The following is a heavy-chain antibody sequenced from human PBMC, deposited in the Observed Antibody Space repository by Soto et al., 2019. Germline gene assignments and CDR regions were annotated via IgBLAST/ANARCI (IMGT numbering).Heavy chain of an antibody. D-gene: IGHD2-8*01. V-gene: IGHV3-33*01. CDR3: ARDDLYSGNGMDV. CDR1: GFTFSNYG. Sequence: QVQLVESGGGVVQPGRSLRLSCAASGFTFSNYGMHWVRQAPGKGLEWVAVILNDGSNRYHADSVKDRFTISRDNSKNMLYLQMNSLRAEDRAVYYCARDDLYSGNGMDVWGQGTTVTVS. CDR2: ILNDGSNR. J-gene: IGHJ6*02.